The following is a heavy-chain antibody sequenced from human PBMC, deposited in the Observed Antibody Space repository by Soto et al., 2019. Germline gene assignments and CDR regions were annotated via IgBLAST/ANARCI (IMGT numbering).Heavy chain of an antibody. D-gene: IGHD3-9*01. CDR1: GGSISSYY. Sequence: KPSETLSLTCTVSGGSISSYYWSWIRQPPGKGLEWIGYIYYSGSTNYNPSLKSRVTISVDTSKNQFSLKLSPVTAADTAVYYCARHPGGAYDTLTGYLYGMDVWGQGTTVTVSS. CDR2: IYYSGST. V-gene: IGHV4-59*01. CDR3: ARHPGGAYDTLTGYLYGMDV. J-gene: IGHJ6*02.